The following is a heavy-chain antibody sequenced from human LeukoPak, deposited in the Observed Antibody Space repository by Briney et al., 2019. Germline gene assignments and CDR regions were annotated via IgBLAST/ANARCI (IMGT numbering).Heavy chain of an antibody. CDR2: ISSSGSTI. D-gene: IGHD3-3*01. V-gene: IGHV3-11*01. CDR3: AKAELGVDTFFDY. CDR1: GFAFSDYY. Sequence: GGSLRLSCAASGFAFSDYYTSWIRQAPGKGLEWVSYISSSGSTIYYADSVKGRFTISRDNSKRTLFLQMNSLRAEDTAFYYCAKAELGVDTFFDYWGQGTLVTVSS. J-gene: IGHJ4*02.